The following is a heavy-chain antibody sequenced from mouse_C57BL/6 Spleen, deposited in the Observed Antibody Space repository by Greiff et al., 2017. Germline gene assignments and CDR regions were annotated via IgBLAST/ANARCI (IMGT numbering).Heavy chain of an antibody. Sequence: QVQLQQPGAELVKPGASVKLSCKASGYTFTSYWMHWVKQRPGQGLEWIGMIHPNSGSTNYNEKFKSKATLTVDKSSSTAYMQLSSLTSEDSAVYYCASPEFITTVVASFDYWGQGPTLTVSS. CDR1: GYTFTSYW. CDR3: ASPEFITTVVASFDY. J-gene: IGHJ2*01. CDR2: IHPNSGST. D-gene: IGHD1-1*01. V-gene: IGHV1-64*01.